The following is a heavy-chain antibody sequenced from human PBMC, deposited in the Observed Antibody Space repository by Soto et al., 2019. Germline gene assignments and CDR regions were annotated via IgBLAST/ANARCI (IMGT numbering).Heavy chain of an antibody. D-gene: IGHD3-16*01. CDR2: IFSSGTT. J-gene: IGHJ6*02. Sequence: LSLTCTVSGDSISSGNKYWSWIRQAPGKGLEWIGYIFSSGTTYYNPSLKSRLTMSLDTSQNQFSLRLASVTDADSAVYYCARVPSPFDYYYAMDVWGQGTTVTVSS. CDR3: ARVPSPFDYYYAMDV. V-gene: IGHV4-30-4*01. CDR1: GDSISSGNKY.